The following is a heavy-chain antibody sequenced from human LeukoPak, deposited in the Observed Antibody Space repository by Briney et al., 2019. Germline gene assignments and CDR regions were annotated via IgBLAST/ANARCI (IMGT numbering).Heavy chain of an antibody. D-gene: IGHD2-2*01. J-gene: IGHJ4*02. CDR2: INQGGSEK. Sequence: GRSLRLSCAASGFTFSSYWMSWVRQAPEKGLEWVANINQGGSEKYYVDSVRGRFTISRDNAKNSLYLQMNGLRADDTAVYYCAKDVTALDSWGQGTLVTVSS. CDR1: GFTFSSYW. CDR3: AKDVTALDS. V-gene: IGHV3-7*01.